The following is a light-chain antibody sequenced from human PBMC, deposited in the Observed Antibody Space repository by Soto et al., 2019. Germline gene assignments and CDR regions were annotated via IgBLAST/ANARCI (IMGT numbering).Light chain of an antibody. J-gene: IGLJ2*01. CDR1: SSNIGSFYD. CDR2: GDN. Sequence: QSVLTQPPSVSGSPGQRVTIPCTGSSSNIGSFYDVHWYQQLPGTVPRLLIYGDNNRPSGVPDRFSGSKSGTSASLAITGLQPEDEADYYCQSYDNSLSHVVFGGGTKLTV. CDR3: QSYDNSLSHVV. V-gene: IGLV1-40*01.